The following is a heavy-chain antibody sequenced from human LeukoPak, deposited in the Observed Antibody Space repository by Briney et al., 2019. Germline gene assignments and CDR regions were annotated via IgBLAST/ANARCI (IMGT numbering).Heavy chain of an antibody. CDR2: ISSSSSTI. CDR3: AREWEAYCGGDCYPFDI. Sequence: PGGSLRLSCAASGLTFSSYSMNCVRQAPGKGLEWVSYISSSSSTIYYADSVKGRFTISRDNAKNSLYLRMNSLRDEDTAVYYCAREWEAYCGGDCYPFDIWGQGTMVTVSS. V-gene: IGHV3-48*02. CDR1: GLTFSSYS. J-gene: IGHJ3*02. D-gene: IGHD2-21*02.